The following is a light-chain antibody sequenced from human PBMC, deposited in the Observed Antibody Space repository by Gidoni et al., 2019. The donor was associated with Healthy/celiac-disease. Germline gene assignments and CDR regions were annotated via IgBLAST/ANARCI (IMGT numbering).Light chain of an antibody. Sequence: QSSLTQPVSVSGSPGQSITISCTGTSSDVGGYNYVSWYQQHPGKAPKLMIYEVSNRPSGVSTRFSGSKSGNTASLTISGLQAEDEADYYCSSYTSSSTVVFGGGTKLTVL. CDR2: EVS. CDR1: SSDVGGYNY. CDR3: SSYTSSSTVV. V-gene: IGLV2-14*01. J-gene: IGLJ3*02.